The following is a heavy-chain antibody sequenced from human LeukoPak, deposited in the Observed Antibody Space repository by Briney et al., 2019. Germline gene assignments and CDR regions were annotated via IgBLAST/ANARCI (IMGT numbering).Heavy chain of an antibody. CDR2: FDPEDGET. D-gene: IGHD1-26*01. V-gene: IGHV1-24*01. Sequence: ASVKVSCXVSGYTLTELSMHWVRQAPGKGLEWMGGFDPEDGETIYAQKFQGRVTMTEDTSTDTAYMELSSLRSEDTAVYYCATDRGLDSGIDYWGQGTLVTVSS. CDR1: GYTLTELS. J-gene: IGHJ4*02. CDR3: ATDRGLDSGIDY.